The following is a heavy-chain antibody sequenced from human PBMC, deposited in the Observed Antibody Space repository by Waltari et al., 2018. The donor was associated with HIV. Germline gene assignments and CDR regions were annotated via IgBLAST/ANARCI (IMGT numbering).Heavy chain of an antibody. CDR2: IGCVKANT. Sequence: QVQLEQSGTEVKKPGASVKVSCRASGYTFNNYGITWVRQAPGQGRAWVGWIGCVKANTNYAQKFQRRVTMTADTATRTVYLELRSLQSDDTAVYFCGRDLFPRLQLRSDWIDPWGQGTLVIVSS. CDR1: GYTFNNYG. D-gene: IGHD1-1*01. CDR3: GRDLFPRLQLRSDWIDP. V-gene: IGHV1-18*01. J-gene: IGHJ5*02.